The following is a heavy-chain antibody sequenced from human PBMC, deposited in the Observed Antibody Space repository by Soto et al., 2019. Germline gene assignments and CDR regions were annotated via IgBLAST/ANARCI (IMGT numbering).Heavy chain of an antibody. D-gene: IGHD3-16*02. J-gene: IGHJ4*02. CDR2: INPSGGST. CDR3: ARDPPRMLTFGGVIVIDPSYYFDY. V-gene: IGHV1-46*01. Sequence: ASLDVSCKXSGYTFTSYYMHWVRQAPGQGLEWMGIINPSGGSTSYAQKFQGRVTMTRDTSTSTVYMELSSLRSEDTAVYYCARDPPRMLTFGGVIVIDPSYYFDYWGQGTLVTVSS. CDR1: GYTFTSYY.